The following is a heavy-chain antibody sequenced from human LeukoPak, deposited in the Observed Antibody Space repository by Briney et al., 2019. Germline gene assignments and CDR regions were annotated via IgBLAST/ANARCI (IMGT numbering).Heavy chain of an antibody. CDR3: AKNGDVMIWFGELSYYYYYMDV. D-gene: IGHD3-10*01. CDR2: ISGSGGRT. CDR1: GFTFSSYG. Sequence: HSGGSLRLSCAASGFTFSSYGMSWVRQAPGKGLEWVSAISGSGGRTYYADSVKGRFTISRDNSKNRVYLQMNSLRAEDTAVYYCAKNGDVMIWFGELSYYYYYMDVWGKGTTVTISS. V-gene: IGHV3-23*01. J-gene: IGHJ6*03.